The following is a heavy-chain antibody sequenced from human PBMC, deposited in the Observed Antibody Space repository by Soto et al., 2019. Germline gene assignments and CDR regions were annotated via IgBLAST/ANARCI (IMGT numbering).Heavy chain of an antibody. V-gene: IGHV5-51*01. Sequence: GASLKISCKGSGYSFTCYWIGWVRQMPGKGLEWMGIIYPGDSDTRYSPSFQGQVTISADKSISTAYLQWSSLKASDTAMYYCARQQTASSSWYSPFYYYYGMDVWGQGTTVTVSS. CDR2: IYPGDSDT. J-gene: IGHJ6*02. CDR1: GYSFTCYW. D-gene: IGHD6-13*01. CDR3: ARQQTASSSWYSPFYYYYGMDV.